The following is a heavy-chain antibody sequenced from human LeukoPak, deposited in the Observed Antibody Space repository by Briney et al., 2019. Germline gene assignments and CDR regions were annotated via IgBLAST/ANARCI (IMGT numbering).Heavy chain of an antibody. Sequence: GGSLRLSCAASGFTFSSYWMSWVRQAPGRGLEWVANIKQDGSEKYYVDSVKGRFTISRDNAKNSLYLQMNSLRVEDTAVYYCARISSSSDLYYNGMDVWGQGTTVTVSS. CDR2: IKQDGSEK. CDR3: ARISSSSDLYYNGMDV. CDR1: GFTFSSYW. V-gene: IGHV3-7*01. J-gene: IGHJ6*02. D-gene: IGHD6-6*01.